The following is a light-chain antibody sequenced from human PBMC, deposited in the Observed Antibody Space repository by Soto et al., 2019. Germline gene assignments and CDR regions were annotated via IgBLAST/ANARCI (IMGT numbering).Light chain of an antibody. J-gene: IGLJ1*01. CDR2: DVT. CDR1: SSDVGGFNY. Sequence: QSVLTQPASVSGSPGQSIAISCTGTSSDVGGFNYVSWYQQHPGKAPKFMIYDVTSRPSGVSDRFSGSKSGNTASLTISGLQAEDEADYYCVPYTASSTYVFGTGTKVTVL. V-gene: IGLV2-14*03. CDR3: VPYTASSTYV.